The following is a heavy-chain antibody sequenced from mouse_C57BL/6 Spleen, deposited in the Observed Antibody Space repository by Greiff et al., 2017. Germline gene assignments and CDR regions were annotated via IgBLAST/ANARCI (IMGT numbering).Heavy chain of an antibody. CDR3: ARRRVYGSSFDY. CDR1: GYSFTGYY. Sequence: VQLQQSGPELVKPGASVKISCKASGYSFTGYYMNWVKQSPEKSLEWIGEINPSTGGTTYNQKFKAKATLTVDKSSSTAYMQLKSLTSEDSAVYYCARRRVYGSSFDYGGQGTTLTVSS. CDR2: INPSTGGT. V-gene: IGHV1-42*01. D-gene: IGHD1-1*01. J-gene: IGHJ2*01.